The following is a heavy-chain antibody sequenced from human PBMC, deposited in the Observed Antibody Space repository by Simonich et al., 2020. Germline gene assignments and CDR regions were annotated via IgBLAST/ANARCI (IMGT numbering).Heavy chain of an antibody. J-gene: IGHJ3*02. CDR1: GGSFSGYY. D-gene: IGHD1-1*01. CDR2: INHSGRT. Sequence: QVQLQQWGAGLLKPSATLSLTCAVYGGSFSGYYGSVIRQPPGKGLEWIWEINHSGRTNYNPSLKSRVTISVDTSKNQFSRKLSSVTAADTAVYDCARGKGWKNAFDIWGQGTMVTVSS. V-gene: IGHV4-34*01. CDR3: ARGKGWKNAFDI.